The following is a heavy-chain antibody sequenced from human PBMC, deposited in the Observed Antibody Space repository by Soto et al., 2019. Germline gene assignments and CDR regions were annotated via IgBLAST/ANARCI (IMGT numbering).Heavy chain of an antibody. CDR3: AKDGKRFLEWLLYSGDDWFDP. CDR2: ISYDGSNK. D-gene: IGHD3-3*01. V-gene: IGHV3-30*18. J-gene: IGHJ5*02. Sequence: PGGSLRLSCAASGFTFSSYGMHWVRQAPGKGLEWVAVISYDGSNKYYADSVKGRFTISRDNSKNTLYLQMNSLRAEDTAVYYCAKDGKRFLEWLLYSGDDWFDPWGQGTLVTVSS. CDR1: GFTFSSYG.